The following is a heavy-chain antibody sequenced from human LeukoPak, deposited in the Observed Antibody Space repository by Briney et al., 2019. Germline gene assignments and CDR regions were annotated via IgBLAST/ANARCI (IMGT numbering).Heavy chain of an antibody. Sequence: PSETLSLTCDVSGYSSSSGYYWGWIRQPPGKGLEWIGNIYHSGNTYYNASLKSRVTISVDTSKNQFSLKLSSVPAADTAVYYCARQEITIFGVLIPHYFDYWGQGTLVTVSS. J-gene: IGHJ4*02. V-gene: IGHV4-38-2*01. CDR3: ARQEITIFGVLIPHYFDY. CDR1: GYSSSSGYY. D-gene: IGHD3-3*01. CDR2: IYHSGNT.